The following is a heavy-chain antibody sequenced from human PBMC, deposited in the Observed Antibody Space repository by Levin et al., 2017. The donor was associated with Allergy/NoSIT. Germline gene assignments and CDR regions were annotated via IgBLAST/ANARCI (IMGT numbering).Heavy chain of an antibody. Sequence: GGSLRLSCAASGFTFSSYAMHWVRQAPGKGLEWVAVISYDGSNKYYADSVKGRFTISRDNSKNTLYLQMNSLRAEDTAVYYCAGIYSSSWYGEDAFDIWGQGTMVTVSS. V-gene: IGHV3-30-3*01. CDR3: AGIYSSSWYGEDAFDI. J-gene: IGHJ3*02. CDR2: ISYDGSNK. D-gene: IGHD6-13*01. CDR1: GFTFSSYA.